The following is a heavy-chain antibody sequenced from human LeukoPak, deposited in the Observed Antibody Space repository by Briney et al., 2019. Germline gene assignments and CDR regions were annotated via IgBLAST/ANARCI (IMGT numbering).Heavy chain of an antibody. CDR3: GRDRTKVSLDGTDV. V-gene: IGHV1-18*04. CDR2: ISPYNGYT. Sequence: GASVKVSCKASGYTFFTYGISGVRQAPGQGLEWMGGISPYNGYTDYAQKFQGRVTMTTDKSTSTAFMDLRALRSDDSAVYYCGRDRTKVSLDGTDVWGQGTTVTASS. CDR1: GYTFFTYG. D-gene: IGHD1-7*01. J-gene: IGHJ6*02.